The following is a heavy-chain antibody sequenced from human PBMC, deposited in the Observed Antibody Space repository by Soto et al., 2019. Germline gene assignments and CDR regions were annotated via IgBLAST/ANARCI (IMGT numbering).Heavy chain of an antibody. CDR2: TSAYMAT. CDR1: GYTFTSYG. CDR3: ARDSSGRAIFDS. Sequence: QVQLVQSGGEVKKPGASVKVSCRASGYTFTSYGISWVRQAPGQGLEWLGWTSAYMATNYAKKFQGRITMTTDTSTSTAYMELRSLRFDDTAVYYCARDSSGRAIFDSWGQGTLVTVSS. V-gene: IGHV1-18*01. D-gene: IGHD6-19*01. J-gene: IGHJ4*02.